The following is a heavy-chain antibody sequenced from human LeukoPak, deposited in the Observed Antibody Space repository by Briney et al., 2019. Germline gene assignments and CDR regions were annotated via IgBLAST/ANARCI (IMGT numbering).Heavy chain of an antibody. CDR1: GFTFSDYY. CDR2: IYSGGST. Sequence: GGSLRLSCAASGFTFSDYYMSWVRQAPGKGLEWVSVIYSGGSTYYADSEKGRFTISRDNSKNTLYLQMNSLRAEDTAVYYCARDRGGVQFDYWGQGTLVTVSS. V-gene: IGHV3-53*01. D-gene: IGHD2-8*02. CDR3: ARDRGGVQFDY. J-gene: IGHJ4*02.